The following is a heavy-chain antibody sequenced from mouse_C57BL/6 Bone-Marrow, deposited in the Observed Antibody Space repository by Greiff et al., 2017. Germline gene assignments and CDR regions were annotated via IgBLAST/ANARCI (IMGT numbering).Heavy chain of an antibody. D-gene: IGHD2-4*01. J-gene: IGHJ2*01. CDR1: GYIFTEYT. CDR3: ERHERYYDYEGYFDY. CDR2: FYPGSGSI. V-gene: IGHV1-62-2*01. Sequence: LVESGAELVKPGASVKLSCKASGYIFTEYTIHWVKQRSGQGLEWIGWFYPGSGSIKYNERFKDKATLTADKSSNTVYMELIRLTSEDSAVYFWERHERYYDYEGYFDYWGQGTTLTVSS.